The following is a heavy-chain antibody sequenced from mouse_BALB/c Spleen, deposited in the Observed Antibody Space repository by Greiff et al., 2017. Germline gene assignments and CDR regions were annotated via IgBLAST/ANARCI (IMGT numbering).Heavy chain of an antibody. J-gene: IGHJ2*01. V-gene: IGHV1-7*01. D-gene: IGHD2-4*01. CDR2: INPSTGYT. Sequence: QVQLQQSGAELAKPGASVKMSCKASGYTFTSYWMHWVKQRPGQGLEWIGYINPSTGYTEYNQKFKDKATLTADKSSSTAYMQLSSLTSEYSAVYYCARGDYDATTGAYWGQGTTLTVSS. CDR3: ARGDYDATTGAY. CDR1: GYTFTSYW.